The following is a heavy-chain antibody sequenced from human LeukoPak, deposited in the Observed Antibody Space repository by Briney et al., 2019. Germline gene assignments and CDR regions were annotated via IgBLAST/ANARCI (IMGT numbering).Heavy chain of an antibody. CDR2: INGDGIST. Sequence: PGGSLRLSCAASGFSFSNYFMHWVRQAPGKGLVWVSRINGDGISTTYADSVMGRFTISRDNAKNSLYLQMNSLRAEDTAVYYCARVAQQQLVFDAFDIWGQGTMVTVSS. CDR3: ARVAQQQLVFDAFDI. J-gene: IGHJ3*02. V-gene: IGHV3-74*01. D-gene: IGHD6-13*01. CDR1: GFSFSNYF.